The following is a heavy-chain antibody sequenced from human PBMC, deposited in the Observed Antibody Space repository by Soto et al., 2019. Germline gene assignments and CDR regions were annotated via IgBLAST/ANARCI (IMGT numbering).Heavy chain of an antibody. Sequence: ASVKVSCKASGYTFTSYAMNWVRQAPGQGLEWMGWINTNTGNPTYAQGFTGRFVFSLDTSVSTAYLQISSLKAEDTAVYYCARDQCSSTSCYFDIWGQGTMVTVSS. V-gene: IGHV7-4-1*02. CDR2: INTNTGNP. J-gene: IGHJ3*02. CDR3: ARDQCSSTSCYFDI. CDR1: GYTFTSYA. D-gene: IGHD2-2*01.